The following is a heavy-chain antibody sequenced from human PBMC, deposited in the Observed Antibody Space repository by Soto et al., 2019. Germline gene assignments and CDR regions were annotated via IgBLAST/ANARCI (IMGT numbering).Heavy chain of an antibody. J-gene: IGHJ6*03. CDR2: ISGSGGST. CDR3: AKDPSSYYYYYMDV. Sequence: EVQLLESGGGLVQPGGSLRLSCAASGFTFSSYAMSWVRQAPGKGLEWVSAISGSGGSTYYADSVKRRFTISRDNSKNTLYLQMNSLRAEDTAVYYCAKDPSSYYYYYMDVWGKGTTVTVSS. V-gene: IGHV3-23*01. CDR1: GFTFSSYA.